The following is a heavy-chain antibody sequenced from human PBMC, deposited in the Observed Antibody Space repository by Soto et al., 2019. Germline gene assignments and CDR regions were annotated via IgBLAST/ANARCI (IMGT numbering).Heavy chain of an antibody. V-gene: IGHV4-34*01. CDR3: ARHPGYCTGTSCYGYYTMDV. CDR2: INYSGNT. D-gene: IGHD2-2*01. Sequence: PSETLSLTCDVYGGSFSGYIWTWIRQTPGKGLQWIGQINYSGNTYYDPSLKSRVTISVDTSKNQFSLMLTSVTAADTAVYYCARHPGYCTGTSCYGYYTMDVWGQGTTVTVSS. CDR1: GGSFSGYI. J-gene: IGHJ6*02.